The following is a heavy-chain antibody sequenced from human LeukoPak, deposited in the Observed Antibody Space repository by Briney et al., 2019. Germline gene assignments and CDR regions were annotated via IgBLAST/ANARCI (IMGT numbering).Heavy chain of an antibody. D-gene: IGHD5-18*01. J-gene: IGHJ4*02. CDR3: ARDERGYSYGYYFDY. CDR1: GFTFSSYS. Sequence: AGGSLRLSCAASGFTFSSYSMNWVRQAPGKGLEWVSSISSSSSYIYYADSVKGRFTISRDNAKNSLYLQMNSLRAEDTAVYYCARDERGYSYGYYFDYWGQGTLVTVSS. CDR2: ISSSSSYI. V-gene: IGHV3-21*01.